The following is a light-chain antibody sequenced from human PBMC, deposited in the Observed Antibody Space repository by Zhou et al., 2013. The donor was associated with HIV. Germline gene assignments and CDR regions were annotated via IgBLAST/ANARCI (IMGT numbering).Light chain of an antibody. V-gene: IGKV1-8*01. J-gene: IGKJ4*01. CDR1: QGISSY. CDR3: LQDYNYRLT. CDR2: AAS. Sequence: AIRMTQSPSSFSASTGDRVTITCRASQGISSYLAWYQQKPGKAPKLLIYAASTLQSGVPSRFSGSGSGTDFTLTISCLQSEDFATYYCLQDYNYRLTFGGGTKVEIK.